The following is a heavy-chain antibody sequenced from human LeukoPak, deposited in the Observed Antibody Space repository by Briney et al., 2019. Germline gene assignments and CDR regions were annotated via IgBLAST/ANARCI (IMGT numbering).Heavy chain of an antibody. Sequence: ASVKVSCKASGGTFSSYTISWVRQAPGQGLEWMGRIIPILGIANYAQKFQGRVTITTDESTSTAYMELSSLRSEDTAVYYCARGAAAKPYYYYYYMDVWGKGTTVTVSS. CDR1: GGTFSSYT. V-gene: IGHV1-69*02. CDR2: IIPILGIA. J-gene: IGHJ6*03. CDR3: ARGAAAKPYYYYYYMDV. D-gene: IGHD6-13*01.